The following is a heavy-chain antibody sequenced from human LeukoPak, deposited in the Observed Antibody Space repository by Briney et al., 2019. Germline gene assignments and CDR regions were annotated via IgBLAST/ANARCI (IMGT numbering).Heavy chain of an antibody. V-gene: IGHV3-33*01. D-gene: IGHD1-26*01. CDR1: GFIFSSYG. CDR2: IWYDGSNK. J-gene: IGHJ3*02. CDR3: AGSTITTRGVGDFDI. Sequence: GTPLRLSCAASGFIFSSYGMNWVRQAPGKGLEWVAIIWYDGSNKFYADSVQGRFTISRDNSKNTLYLQMNSLRPEDTSVYYCAGSTITTRGVGDFDIWGPGTVVTVSS.